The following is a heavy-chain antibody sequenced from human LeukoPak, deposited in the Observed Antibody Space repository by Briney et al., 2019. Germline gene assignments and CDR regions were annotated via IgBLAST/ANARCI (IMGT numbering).Heavy chain of an antibody. CDR3: GRYEMDV. J-gene: IGHJ6*02. CDR2: IWYDGINR. D-gene: IGHD3-3*01. Sequence: GGSLRLSCVASGFTFSTYGMHWVRQAPGKGLEWVAVIWYDGINRYYADSVKGRFTISRDNSKNTLYLQMSSLRADDTAVYYCGRYEMDVWGQGTTVTVS. V-gene: IGHV3-33*01. CDR1: GFTFSTYG.